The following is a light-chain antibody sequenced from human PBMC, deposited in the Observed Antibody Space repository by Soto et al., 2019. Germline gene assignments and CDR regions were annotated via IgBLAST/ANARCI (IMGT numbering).Light chain of an antibody. CDR3: MQALQTPLT. CDR1: QSLLHSNGYNY. J-gene: IGKJ3*01. V-gene: IGKV2-28*01. CDR2: LGS. Sequence: DILMTQSPVSLPVTPGEPSSISCRSSQSLLHSNGYNYVDWYLQKPGHSPQLLIYLGSYRAPGVSDRFIGSGSGTDFTLEISGVEAEDVGVYYCMQALQTPLTFGPGTKVDI.